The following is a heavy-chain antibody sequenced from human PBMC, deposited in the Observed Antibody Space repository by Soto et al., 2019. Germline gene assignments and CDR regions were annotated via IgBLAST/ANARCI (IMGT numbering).Heavy chain of an antibody. CDR2: IYYSGST. D-gene: IGHD3-22*01. J-gene: IGHJ4*02. CDR3: ARGLYYYDSSGYYYFDY. Sequence: PSETLSLTCTVSGGSISSGGYYWSWIRQHPGKGLEWIGYIYYSGSTYYNPSLKSRVTISVDTSKNQFSLKLSSVTAADTAVYYCARGLYYYDSSGYYYFDYWGQGTLVTVSS. CDR1: GGSISSGGYY. V-gene: IGHV4-31*03.